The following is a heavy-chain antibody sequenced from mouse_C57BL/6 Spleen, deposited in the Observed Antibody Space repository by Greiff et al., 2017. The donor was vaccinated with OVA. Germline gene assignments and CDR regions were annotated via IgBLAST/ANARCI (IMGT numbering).Heavy chain of an antibody. CDR2: ISSGSSTI. J-gene: IGHJ3*01. CDR1: GFTFSDYG. Sequence: DVKLVESGGGLVKPGGSLKLSCAASGFTFSDYGMHWVRQAPEKGLEWVAYISSGSSTIYYADTVKGRFTISRDNAKNTLFLQMTSLRSEDTAMYYCARQRYDYGFAYWGQGTLVTVAA. CDR3: ARQRYDYGFAY. V-gene: IGHV5-17*01. D-gene: IGHD2-4*01.